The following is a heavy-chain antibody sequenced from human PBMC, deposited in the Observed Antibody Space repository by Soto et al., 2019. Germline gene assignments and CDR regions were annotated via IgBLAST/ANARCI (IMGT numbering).Heavy chain of an antibody. D-gene: IGHD4-4*01. Sequence: QVHLVQSGAEEKKPGASVKVSCKTSGYTFTSYSIHWVRQAPGQRLEWMGWINVGNRETENSQKFEGRFTITRDTAXXTVNMERRSLSTENTAVYYCARGGNDYSNYGWFDPWGQGTLITVSS. J-gene: IGHJ5*02. CDR1: GYTFTSYS. CDR3: ARGGNDYSNYGWFDP. V-gene: IGHV1-3*05. CDR2: INVGNRET.